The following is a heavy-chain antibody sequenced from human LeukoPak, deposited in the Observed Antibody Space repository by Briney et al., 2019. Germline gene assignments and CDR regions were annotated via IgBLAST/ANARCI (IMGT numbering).Heavy chain of an antibody. CDR1: GFTFSSYA. Sequence: GGSLRLSCAASGFTFSSYAMSWLRQAPGKGLEWVSDISDSGGSTYYADSVKGRFTISRDNSKNTLYLQMNSLRAEDSAVYYCAKSYDFWSGYHFGENYGMDVWGQGTTVTAPS. J-gene: IGHJ6*02. CDR3: AKSYDFWSGYHFGENYGMDV. CDR2: ISDSGGST. V-gene: IGHV3-23*01. D-gene: IGHD3-3*01.